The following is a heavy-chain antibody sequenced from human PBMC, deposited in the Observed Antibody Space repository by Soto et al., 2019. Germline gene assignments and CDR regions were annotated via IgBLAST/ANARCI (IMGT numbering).Heavy chain of an antibody. J-gene: IGHJ4*02. CDR3: AKEIGGGGDGYNLDY. CDR2: VSGNSGKR. D-gene: IGHD2-21*01. V-gene: IGHV3-9*01. Sequence: EVQLVESGGGLVQPGRSLRLSCAASGFIFDDYAMHWVRQAPGKGLEWVAGVSGNSGKRGYADSVRGRFTISRDNAREYLYVQMNSLRDEDTVLYYCAKEIGGGGDGYNLDYWGEGTLVTVSA. CDR1: GFIFDDYA.